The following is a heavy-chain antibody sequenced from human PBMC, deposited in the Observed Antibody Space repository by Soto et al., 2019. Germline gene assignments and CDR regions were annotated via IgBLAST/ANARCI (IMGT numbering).Heavy chain of an antibody. CDR3: ARAIQRGVPTR. J-gene: IGHJ4*02. CDR1: GGSISSGGYY. Sequence: QVQLQESGPGLVKPSQTLSLTCTVSGGSISSGGYYWSWIRQHPGKGLEWIGYIYYSGSTYYNPPLKSRVTISVVTSKNQFSLKLSSVTAADSAVFSCARAIQRGVPTRWGQGTLVTVSS. V-gene: IGHV4-31*03. CDR2: IYYSGST. D-gene: IGHD5-12*01.